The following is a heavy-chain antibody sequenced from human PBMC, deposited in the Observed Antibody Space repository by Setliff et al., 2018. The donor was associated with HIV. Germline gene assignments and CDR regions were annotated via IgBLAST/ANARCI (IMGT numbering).Heavy chain of an antibody. D-gene: IGHD3-22*01. CDR3: ASGPDSSSYYSNY. V-gene: IGHV1-69*05. J-gene: IGHJ4*02. Sequence: GASVKVSCKASRGTFSGYAISWVRQAPGQGLEWMGGIIPIFGTANYAQKFQGRVTITTDESTSTVYMELGSLRSEDTAVYYCASGPDSSSYYSNYWGQGTLVTVSS. CDR2: IIPIFGTA. CDR1: RGTFSGYA.